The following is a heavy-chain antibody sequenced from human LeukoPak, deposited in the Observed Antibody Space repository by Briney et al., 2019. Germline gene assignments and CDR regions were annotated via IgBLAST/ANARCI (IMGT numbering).Heavy chain of an antibody. Sequence: PGGSLRLSCAASGFTFSNYAMNWVRQAPGKGLEWVSAIGGSGDNTYYADSVKGRFTISRNNSKNTLYLQMNSLRAEDTAIYYCARDKSSGCPFDYWGQGTLVTVSS. D-gene: IGHD6-19*01. CDR1: GFTFSNYA. J-gene: IGHJ4*02. CDR3: ARDKSSGCPFDY. CDR2: IGGSGDNT. V-gene: IGHV3-23*01.